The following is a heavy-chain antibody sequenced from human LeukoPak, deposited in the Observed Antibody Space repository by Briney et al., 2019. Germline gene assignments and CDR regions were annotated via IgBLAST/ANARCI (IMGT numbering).Heavy chain of an antibody. D-gene: IGHD5-12*01. V-gene: IGHV1-2*02. J-gene: IGHJ3*02. CDR2: INPNSGGT. CDR1: GYTFTGYY. CDR3: ASLATIRGRDDAFDI. Sequence: GSVKGSCKASGYTFTGYYMHWVGQAPGQGLEWMGWINPNSGGTNYAQKFQGRVTMTRDTSISTAYMELSRLRSDDTAVYYCASLATIRGRDDAFDIWGQGTMVTVSS.